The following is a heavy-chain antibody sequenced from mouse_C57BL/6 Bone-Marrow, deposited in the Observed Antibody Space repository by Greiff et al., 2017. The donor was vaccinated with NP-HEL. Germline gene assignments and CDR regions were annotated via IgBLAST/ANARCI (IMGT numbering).Heavy chain of an antibody. CDR2: ISSGSSTI. J-gene: IGHJ4*01. CDR3: ASRDYYGSSSYAMDY. Sequence: EVQLVESGGGLVKPGGSLKLSCAASGFTFSDYGMHWVRQAPEKGLEWVAYISSGSSTIYYADTVKGRFTISRDNAKNTLFLQMTSLRSEDTAMYYCASRDYYGSSSYAMDYWGQGTSVTVSS. D-gene: IGHD1-1*01. V-gene: IGHV5-17*01. CDR1: GFTFSDYG.